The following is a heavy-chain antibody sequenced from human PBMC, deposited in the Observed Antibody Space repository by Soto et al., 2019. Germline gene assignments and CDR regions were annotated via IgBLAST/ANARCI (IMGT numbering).Heavy chain of an antibody. Sequence: GGSLRLSCAASGFTFSSYGMHWVRQAPGKGLEWVAVIWYDGSNKYYADSVKGRFTISRDNSKNTLYLQMNSLRAEDTAVYYCARAVGYTVTTDDAFDIWGQGTMVTVSS. J-gene: IGHJ3*02. CDR1: GFTFSSYG. V-gene: IGHV3-33*01. CDR2: IWYDGSNK. D-gene: IGHD4-17*01. CDR3: ARAVGYTVTTDDAFDI.